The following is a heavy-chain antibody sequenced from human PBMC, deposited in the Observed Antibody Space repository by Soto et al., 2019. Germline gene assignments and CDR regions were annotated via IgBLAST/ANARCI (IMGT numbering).Heavy chain of an antibody. J-gene: IGHJ4*02. D-gene: IGHD4-17*01. V-gene: IGHV1-8*01. CDR2: MNANSGNT. Sequence: QVQLVQSGAEVKKPGASVKVSCKASGYTFTSYDINWVRQATGQGLEWMGWMNANSGNTCYAQKIQGRVTMTRNTSTSTAYMELSSLRSKDTAVYYCAGSLYGDNVDYWGQGTLVTVSS. CDR3: AGSLYGDNVDY. CDR1: GYTFTSYD.